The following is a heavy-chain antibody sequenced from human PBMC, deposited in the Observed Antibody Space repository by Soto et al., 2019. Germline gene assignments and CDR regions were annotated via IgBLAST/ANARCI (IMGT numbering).Heavy chain of an antibody. CDR2: IYPGDSDT. CDR3: ARTIVAAKDGMDV. CDR1: GYSFTSYW. Sequence: LGESLKISCKGSGYSFTSYWIGWVRQMPGKGLEWMGIIYPGDSDTRYSPSFQGQVTISADKSISTAYLQWSSLKASDTAMYYCARTIVAAKDGMDVWGQGTTVTVSS. D-gene: IGHD3-16*02. J-gene: IGHJ6*02. V-gene: IGHV5-51*01.